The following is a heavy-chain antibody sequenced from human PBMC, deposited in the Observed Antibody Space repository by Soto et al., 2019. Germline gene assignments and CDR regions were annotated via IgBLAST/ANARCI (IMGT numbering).Heavy chain of an antibody. CDR2: ISWNSDVK. Sequence: GGSRIHWCVVAGFTFKYSITRLVRQVTGKGLIWVSGISWNSDVKGYADSVRGRFTISRDNARNSLFLQMTSLRGEDSALYYCARDMAHYDFWGHNERGLDVWGQGTAVPVSS. D-gene: IGHD3-3*01. V-gene: IGHV3-9*01. CDR1: GFTFKYSI. J-gene: IGHJ6*02. CDR3: ARDMAHYDFWGHNERGLDV.